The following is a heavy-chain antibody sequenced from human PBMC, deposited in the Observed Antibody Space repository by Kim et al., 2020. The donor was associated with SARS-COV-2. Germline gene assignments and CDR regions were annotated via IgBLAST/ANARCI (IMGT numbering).Heavy chain of an antibody. Sequence: SVKVSCKASGGSFTHYDFNWVRQAPGQGLEWMGGIIPISATLNYAQQFQGRLTITADESTNTVYMELSSLSSEDTALYYCARDNADGVVIYALEIWGPGTMVIVSS. V-gene: IGHV1-69*13. CDR2: IIPISATL. J-gene: IGHJ3*02. D-gene: IGHD2-21*01. CDR3: ARDNADGVVIYALEI. CDR1: GGSFTHYD.